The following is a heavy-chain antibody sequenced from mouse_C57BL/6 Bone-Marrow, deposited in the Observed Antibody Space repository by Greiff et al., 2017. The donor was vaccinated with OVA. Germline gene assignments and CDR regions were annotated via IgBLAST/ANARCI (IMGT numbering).Heavy chain of an antibody. D-gene: IGHD2-2*01. Sequence: QVQLQQSGAELARPGASVKLSCKASGYTFTSYGISWVKQRTGQGLEWIGEIYPRSGNTYYNEKFKGKATLTADKSSSTAYMELRSLTSEDAAVYFCAPVYYGYDHWYFDVWGTGTTVTVSS. J-gene: IGHJ1*03. CDR3: APVYYGYDHWYFDV. CDR1: GYTFTSYG. V-gene: IGHV1-81*01. CDR2: IYPRSGNT.